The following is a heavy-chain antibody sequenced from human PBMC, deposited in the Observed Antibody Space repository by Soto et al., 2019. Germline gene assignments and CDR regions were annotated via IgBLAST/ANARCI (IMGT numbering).Heavy chain of an antibody. CDR1: GLPFSSSW. Sequence: GGSLRLSCEVSGLPFSSSWMSWVRQAPGKGLEWVANIDPAGSNVVYVASVMGRFTVSRDNAKKSLFLQMNSLRVEDTAFYFCGQGPPWGPLAFWGRGTLVPVSA. D-gene: IGHD7-27*01. J-gene: IGHJ4*02. V-gene: IGHV3-7*01. CDR2: IDPAGSNV. CDR3: GQGPPWGPLAF.